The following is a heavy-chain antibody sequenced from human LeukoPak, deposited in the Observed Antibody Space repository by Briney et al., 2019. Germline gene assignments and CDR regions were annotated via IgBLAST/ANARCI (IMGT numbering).Heavy chain of an antibody. Sequence: SETLSLTCAVYGGSFSGYYWSWIRQPPGKGLEWIGEINHSGSTNYNPSLKSRVTISVDTSKNQFSLKLSSVTAADTAVYYRARRWSWFDYWGQGTLVTVSS. CDR1: GGSFSGYY. D-gene: IGHD1-26*01. CDR3: ARRWSWFDY. J-gene: IGHJ4*02. V-gene: IGHV4-34*01. CDR2: INHSGST.